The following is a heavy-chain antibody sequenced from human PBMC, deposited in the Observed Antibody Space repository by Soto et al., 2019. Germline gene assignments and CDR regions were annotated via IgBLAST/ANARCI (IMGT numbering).Heavy chain of an antibody. J-gene: IGHJ4*02. CDR3: ARAGGTTVTGLWHFDS. CDR2: VWYDGTQK. V-gene: IGHV3-33*08. CDR1: GFTFNTYS. D-gene: IGHD4-17*01. Sequence: QVQLVESGGGLVKPGGSLRLSCAASGFTFNTYSMHWVRQPPGKGLEWLAAVWYDGTQKYYADSVKGRFINSRDNSKKTLYLEMNSRRAEDTAVYYCARAGGTTVTGLWHFDSWGQGTLVTVSS.